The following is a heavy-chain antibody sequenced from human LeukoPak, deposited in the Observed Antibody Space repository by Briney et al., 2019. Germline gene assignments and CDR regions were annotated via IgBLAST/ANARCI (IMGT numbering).Heavy chain of an antibody. CDR2: TYYRSKWYN. CDR3: ARTESYDFWSGYEYYFDY. CDR1: GDSVSSNTAA. D-gene: IGHD3-3*01. J-gene: IGHJ4*02. V-gene: IGHV6-1*01. Sequence: SQTLSLTCAISGDSVSSNTAAWNWIRQSPSRGLEWLGRTYYRSKWYNDYAVSVKSRITINPDTSKNQFSLKLSSVTAADTAVYYCARTESYDFWSGYEYYFDYWGQGTLVTVSS.